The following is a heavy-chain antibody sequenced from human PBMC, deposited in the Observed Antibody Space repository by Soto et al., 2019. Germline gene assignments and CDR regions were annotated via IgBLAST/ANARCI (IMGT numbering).Heavy chain of an antibody. J-gene: IGHJ3*02. D-gene: IGHD4-17*01. CDR2: ISWNSGSI. CDR1: GFTFDDYA. V-gene: IGHV3-9*01. CDR3: AKDLRPDYGDYSDAFDI. Sequence: EVQLVESGGGLVQPGRSLRLSCAASGFTFDDYAMHWVRQAPGKGLEWVSGISWNSGSIGYADSVKGRFTISGDNAKNSLYLQMNSLRAEDTALYYCAKDLRPDYGDYSDAFDIWGQGTMVTVSS.